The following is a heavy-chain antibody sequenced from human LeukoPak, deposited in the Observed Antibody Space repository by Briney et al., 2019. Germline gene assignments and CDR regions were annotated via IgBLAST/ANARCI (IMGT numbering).Heavy chain of an antibody. V-gene: IGHV4-59*08. CDR2: IYYSGST. CDR1: GGSISSYY. D-gene: IGHD3-10*01. CDR3: ATHYYGSGSLEYYFDY. Sequence: SETLSLTCTVSGGSISSYYWSWIRQPPGKGLEWIGYIYYSGSTNYNPSLKSRVTISVDTSKNQFSLKLSSVTAADTAVYYCATHYYGSGSLEYYFDYWGQGTLVTVSS. J-gene: IGHJ4*02.